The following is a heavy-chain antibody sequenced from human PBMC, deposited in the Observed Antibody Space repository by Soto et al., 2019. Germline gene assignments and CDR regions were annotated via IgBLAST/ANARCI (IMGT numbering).Heavy chain of an antibody. CDR3: ARDDVLCDGGRCYRIPLDV. CDR1: GFTVSSKY. CDR2: IQSGGTT. Sequence: GGSLRLSCAASGFTVSSKYMTWVRQAPGKGLEWVSLIQSGGTTYYADSVKGRFTISRDTSENTLHLQMDSLRVEDTAVYYCARDDVLCDGGRCYRIPLDVWGTGTTVTLSS. V-gene: IGHV3-66*01. J-gene: IGHJ6*04. D-gene: IGHD2-15*01.